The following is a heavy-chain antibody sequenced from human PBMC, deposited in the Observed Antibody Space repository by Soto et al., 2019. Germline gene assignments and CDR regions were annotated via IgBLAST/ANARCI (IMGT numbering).Heavy chain of an antibody. Sequence: RRWVSEAPGKGLVWVARVNGGGSSTSYADSVKGRFTISRDNAKNTLYLQMNSLRAHDTAVCYCLVRGNDRFDYWGPGILVTV. V-gene: IGHV3-74*01. D-gene: IGHD1-1*01. CDR2: VNGGGSST. J-gene: IGHJ4*02. CDR3: LVRGNDRFDY.